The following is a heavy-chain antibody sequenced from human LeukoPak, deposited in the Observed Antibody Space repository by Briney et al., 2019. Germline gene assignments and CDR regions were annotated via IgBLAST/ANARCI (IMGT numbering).Heavy chain of an antibody. CDR2: ISGSGGST. J-gene: IGHJ4*02. D-gene: IGHD3-3*01. Sequence: GGSLRLSCAASGFTFRSYAMSWVRQAPGKGLEWVSAISGSGGSTYYADSVKGRFTISRDNSKNTLYLQMNSLRAEDTAVYYCAKDHHDFWSGYPGIDYWGQGTLVTVSS. V-gene: IGHV3-23*01. CDR1: GFTFRSYA. CDR3: AKDHHDFWSGYPGIDY.